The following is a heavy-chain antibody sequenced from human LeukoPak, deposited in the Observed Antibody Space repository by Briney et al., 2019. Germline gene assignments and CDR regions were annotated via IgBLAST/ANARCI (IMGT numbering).Heavy chain of an antibody. CDR1: ADSISSSGYY. J-gene: IGHJ4*02. CDR3: ARHADMSTRGFDY. CDR2: IYYSGTT. D-gene: IGHD2-15*01. Sequence: PSETLSLTCSVSADSISSSGYYWGWIRQSPTKGLEWIGSIYYSGTTYYNPSLKSRLTISVDTSKNQFSLRLSSVTAADTALYCCARHADMSTRGFDYWGQGTLVSVSS. V-gene: IGHV4-39*01.